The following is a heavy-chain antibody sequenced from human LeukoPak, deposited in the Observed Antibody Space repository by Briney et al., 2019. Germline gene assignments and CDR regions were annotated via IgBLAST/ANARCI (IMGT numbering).Heavy chain of an antibody. Sequence: SETLSLTCTVSGGSISSYYWSWIRQPAGKGPEWIGRIYTSGSTNYNPSLKSRVTMSVDTSKNQFSLKLSSVTAADTAVYYCARESAPPLRYFDWSLDLNFDYWGQGTLVTVSS. D-gene: IGHD3-9*01. CDR1: GGSISSYY. CDR3: ARESAPPLRYFDWSLDLNFDY. V-gene: IGHV4-4*07. J-gene: IGHJ4*02. CDR2: IYTSGST.